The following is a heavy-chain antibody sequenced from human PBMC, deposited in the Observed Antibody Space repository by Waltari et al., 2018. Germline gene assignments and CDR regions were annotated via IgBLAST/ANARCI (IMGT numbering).Heavy chain of an antibody. CDR1: GITFSSYW. V-gene: IGHV3-74*02. Sequence: EVYLVESGGGLVQPGGSLRLSCAASGITFSSYWMHWVRQAPGQGLVGVSQINTDGSITGYADSVRGRFTISRDNAKSTLYLQMNSLRVEDTAAYYCAGARAHGMDVWGQGTTVTVSS. CDR3: AGARAHGMDV. CDR2: INTDGSIT. J-gene: IGHJ6*02.